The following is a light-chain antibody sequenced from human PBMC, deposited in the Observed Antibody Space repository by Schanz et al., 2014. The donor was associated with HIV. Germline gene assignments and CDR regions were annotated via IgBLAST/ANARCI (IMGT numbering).Light chain of an antibody. Sequence: QAVVTQEPSLTVSPGGTVTLTCGSSTGAVASGHYPNWFQQKPGQAPKTLIYDTSNKHSWTPARFSGSLLGGKAALTLSGAQPEDEAEYYCLLSYSAARQVVFGGGTKLTVL. CDR3: LLSYSAARQVV. J-gene: IGLJ2*01. CDR1: TGAVASGHY. V-gene: IGLV7-46*01. CDR2: DTS.